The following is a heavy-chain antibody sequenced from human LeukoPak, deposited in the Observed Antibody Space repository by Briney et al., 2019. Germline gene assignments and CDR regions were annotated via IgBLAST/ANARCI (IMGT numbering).Heavy chain of an antibody. V-gene: IGHV3-23*01. CDR1: GFPFSDFS. D-gene: IGHD2-8*01. CDR2: TNSGGTST. CDR3: AKQSYARSLGE. Sequence: GGSLRLSCATSGFPFSDFSMSWARQAPGKGLEWISTTNSGGTSTYYAESVKGRFTISRDNSKNTLYLQMSSLRVEDTAVYYCAKQSYARSLGEGGPGTLASVSS. J-gene: IGHJ4*02.